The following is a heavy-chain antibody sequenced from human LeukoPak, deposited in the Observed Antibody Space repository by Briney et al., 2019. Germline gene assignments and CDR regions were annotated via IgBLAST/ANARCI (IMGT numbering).Heavy chain of an antibody. CDR1: GFRFGSHA. J-gene: IGHJ4*02. V-gene: IGHV3-23*01. Sequence: AGGSLRLSCAVSGFRFGSHAMSWVRQAPGKGLEWVSAISGSAGSTYYADSVKGRFTISRDISRNTLYVEMNSLRAEDTAIYYCAKDGTSSGWYFDYWGQGTLVTVSS. CDR2: ISGSAGST. CDR3: AKDGTSSGWYFDY. D-gene: IGHD6-19*01.